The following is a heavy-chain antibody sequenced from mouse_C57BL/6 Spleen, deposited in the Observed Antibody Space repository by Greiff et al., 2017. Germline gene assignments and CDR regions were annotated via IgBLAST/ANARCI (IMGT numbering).Heavy chain of an antibody. J-gene: IGHJ4*01. CDR1: GYTFTSYW. CDR3: ARQEGYAMDY. Sequence: QVQLQQPGAELVRPGTSVKLSCKASGYTFTSYWMHWVKQRPGQGLEWIGVIDPSDSYTNYNQKFKGKATLTVDTSSSTAYMQLSSLTSEDSAVYYCARQEGYAMDYWGQGTSVTVSS. CDR2: IDPSDSYT. V-gene: IGHV1-59*01.